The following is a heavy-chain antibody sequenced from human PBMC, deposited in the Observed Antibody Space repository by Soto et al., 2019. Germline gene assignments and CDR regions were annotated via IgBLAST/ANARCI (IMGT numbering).Heavy chain of an antibody. Sequence: SVRVSSKASGGTVDSDAITWVRQAPGQGLEWVGRIIPIFGTINYAQNLQGRVTISADKSTLTSYMELHSLTSDDTALYYCARDRTDSGYYTNWLDPWGQGTQVTVSS. CDR1: GGTVDSDA. D-gene: IGHD3-22*01. V-gene: IGHV1-69*06. CDR2: IIPIFGTI. J-gene: IGHJ5*02. CDR3: ARDRTDSGYYTNWLDP.